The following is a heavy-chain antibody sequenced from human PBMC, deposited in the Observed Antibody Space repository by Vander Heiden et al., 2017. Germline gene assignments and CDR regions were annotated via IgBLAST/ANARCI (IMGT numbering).Heavy chain of an antibody. Sequence: EVQLLESGGGLVQHGGSLTRSCAASGVTFGSYAMSWVRQGPGKGLEWVSAISGSGGSTYYADSVKGRFTISRDNSKNTLYLQMNSLRAEDTAVYYCAKVARAAAGTGWFDPWGQGTLVTVSS. V-gene: IGHV3-23*01. CDR3: AKVARAAAGTGWFDP. CDR2: ISGSGGST. D-gene: IGHD6-13*01. J-gene: IGHJ5*02. CDR1: GVTFGSYA.